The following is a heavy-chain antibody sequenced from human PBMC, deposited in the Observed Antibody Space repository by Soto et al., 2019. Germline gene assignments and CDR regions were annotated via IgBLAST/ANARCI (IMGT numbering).Heavy chain of an antibody. CDR2: IYSGGST. V-gene: IGHV3-53*04. J-gene: IGHJ6*02. CDR3: ARDSGHCSSTSCFFPPHYRLAV. CDR1: GFTVSSNY. Sequence: GGSLRLSCAASGFTVSSNYMSWVRQAPGKGLEWVSVIYSGGSTYYADSVKGRFTISRHNSQNTLYLQMNSLRAEDTALYYCARDSGHCSSTSCFFPPHYRLAVWGQGTTVPGSS. D-gene: IGHD2-2*01.